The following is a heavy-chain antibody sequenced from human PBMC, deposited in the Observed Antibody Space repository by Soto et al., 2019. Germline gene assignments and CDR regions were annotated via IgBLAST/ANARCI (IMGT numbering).Heavy chain of an antibody. CDR1: GYTLTELS. Sequence: ASVKVSCKVSGYTLTELSMHWVRQAPGKGLEWMGGFDPEDGETIYAQKFQGRVTMTEDTSTDTAYMELSSLRSEDPAVYYCATLDSSSPPRYYYYGMDVWGQGTTVTVSS. V-gene: IGHV1-24*01. CDR3: ATLDSSSPPRYYYYGMDV. D-gene: IGHD6-6*01. J-gene: IGHJ6*02. CDR2: FDPEDGET.